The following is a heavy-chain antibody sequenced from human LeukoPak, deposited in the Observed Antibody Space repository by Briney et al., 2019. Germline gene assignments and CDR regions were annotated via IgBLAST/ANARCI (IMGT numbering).Heavy chain of an antibody. J-gene: IGHJ3*02. D-gene: IGHD6-13*01. CDR2: IYHSGST. V-gene: IGHV4-30-2*01. CDR1: GGSISSGGYY. CDR3: ARDLAAARAFDI. Sequence: SETLSLTCTVSGGSISSGGYYWSWIRQPPGKGLEWIGYIYHSGSTYYNPSLKSRVTISVDRSKNQFSLKLNSVTAADTAVYYCARDLAAARAFDIWGQGTMVTVSS.